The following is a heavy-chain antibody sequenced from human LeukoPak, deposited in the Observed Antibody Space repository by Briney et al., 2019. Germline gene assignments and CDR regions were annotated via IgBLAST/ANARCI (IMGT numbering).Heavy chain of an antibody. J-gene: IGHJ4*02. V-gene: IGHV1-46*01. CDR2: INPSGGST. D-gene: IGHD3-22*01. CDR1: GYTFTSYG. Sequence: ASVKVSCKASGYTFTSYGISWVRQAPGQGLEWMGIINPSGGSTSYAQKFQGRVTMTRDTSTSTVYMELSSLRSEDTAVYYCARDGDYTYYYHSSGSNLFDYWGQGTLVTVSS. CDR3: ARDGDYTYYYHSSGSNLFDY.